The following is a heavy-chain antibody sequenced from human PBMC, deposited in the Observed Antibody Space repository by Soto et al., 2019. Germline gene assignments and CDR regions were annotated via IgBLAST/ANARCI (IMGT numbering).Heavy chain of an antibody. Sequence: VASVKVSCKASGYTFTSYGISWVRQAPGQGLEWMGWISAYNGNTNYAQKLQGRVTMTTDTSTSTAYMELRSLRSDDTAVYYCARVTDDFWSGYYAFDIWGQGTMVTVSS. J-gene: IGHJ3*02. V-gene: IGHV1-18*01. CDR2: ISAYNGNT. D-gene: IGHD3-3*01. CDR1: GYTFTSYG. CDR3: ARVTDDFWSGYYAFDI.